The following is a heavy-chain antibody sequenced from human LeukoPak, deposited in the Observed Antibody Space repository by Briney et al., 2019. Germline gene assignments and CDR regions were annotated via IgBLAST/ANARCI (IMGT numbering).Heavy chain of an antibody. J-gene: IGHJ4*02. D-gene: IGHD3-22*01. CDR3: AKDRYDSSGYIFEY. CDR2: ISYDGSNK. CDR1: GFTFSSYA. V-gene: IGHV3-30*04. Sequence: GGSLRLSCAASGFTFSSYAMHWVRQAPGKGLEWVAVISYDGSNKYYADSVKGRFTISRDNSKNTLYLQMNSLRAEDTAVYYCAKDRYDSSGYIFEYWGQGTLVTVSS.